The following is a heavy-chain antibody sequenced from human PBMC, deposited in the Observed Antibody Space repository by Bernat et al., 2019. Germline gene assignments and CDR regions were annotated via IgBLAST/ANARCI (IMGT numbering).Heavy chain of an antibody. CDR2: ISYDGSNK. V-gene: IGHV3-30*18. J-gene: IGHJ6*03. D-gene: IGHD2-2*02. Sequence: SCAASGFTFSSYGMHWVRQAPVKELEWVAVISYDGSNKYYADSVKGRFTISRDNSKNTLYLQMNSLRAEETAVYYCAKVASACSSTRCYKECYYYYYMDVWGKGNTV. CDR1: GFTFSSYG. CDR3: AKVASACSSTRCYKECYYYYYMDV.